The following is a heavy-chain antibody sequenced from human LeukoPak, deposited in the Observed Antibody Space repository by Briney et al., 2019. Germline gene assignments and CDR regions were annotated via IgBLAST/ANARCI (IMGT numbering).Heavy chain of an antibody. CDR2: INHSGST. J-gene: IGHJ5*02. CDR1: GGSFSGYY. CDR3: ARGRRAGWFDP. Sequence: SETLSLTCAVYGGSFSGYYWSWIRQPPGKGLEWIGEINHSGSTNYNPSLKSRVTISVDTSKNQFSLKLSSVTAADTAVYYCARGRRAGWFDPWGQGTLVTVSS. V-gene: IGHV4-34*01.